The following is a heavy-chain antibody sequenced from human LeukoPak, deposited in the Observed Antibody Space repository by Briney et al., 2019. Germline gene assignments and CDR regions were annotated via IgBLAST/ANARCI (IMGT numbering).Heavy chain of an antibody. V-gene: IGHV3-11*04. J-gene: IGHJ4*02. D-gene: IGHD2-2*03. CDR1: GFVFSDYY. CDR3: ARDGSFYTSDDYFDY. Sequence: PGGSLRLSCAASGFVFSDYYISWIRQAPGKGLEWVSYISHSGNTIDYADSVRGRFTISRDNAKNSVYLQMSSLRAEDTAVYYCARDGSFYTSDDYFDYWGQGTLVTVSS. CDR2: ISHSGNTI.